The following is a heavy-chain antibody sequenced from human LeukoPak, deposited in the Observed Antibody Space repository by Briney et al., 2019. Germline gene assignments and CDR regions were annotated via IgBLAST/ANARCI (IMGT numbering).Heavy chain of an antibody. CDR1: GGSISSGSYS. CDR3: ARSTWGSTFDY. CDR2: IYHSGST. J-gene: IGHJ4*02. V-gene: IGHV4-30-2*01. D-gene: IGHD3-16*01. Sequence: SQTLSLTCAVSGGSISSGSYSWSWIRQPPGKGLEWIGYIYHSGSTYYNPSLKSRVAISVDTSKNQFSLKLSSVTAADTAVYYCARSTWGSTFDYWGQGTLVTVSS.